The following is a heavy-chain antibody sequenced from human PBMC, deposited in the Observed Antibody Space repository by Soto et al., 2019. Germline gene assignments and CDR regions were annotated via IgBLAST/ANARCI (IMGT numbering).Heavy chain of an antibody. V-gene: IGHV3-7*05. Sequence: EVQLVESGGGLVQPGGSLRLSCADSGFTFSSYWMSWVRQAPGKGLEWVANIKQDGNEKYYVDSVKGRFTISRDNAKNSLYLQMNSLRAEDTAVYYCARVASLAALYWGQGTLVTVSS. J-gene: IGHJ4*02. CDR3: ARVASLAALY. CDR2: IKQDGNEK. D-gene: IGHD6-6*01. CDR1: GFTFSSYW.